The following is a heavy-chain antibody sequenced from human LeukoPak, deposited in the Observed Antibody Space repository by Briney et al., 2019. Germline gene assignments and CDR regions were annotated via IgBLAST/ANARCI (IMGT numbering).Heavy chain of an antibody. CDR3: ARCSRAMTFGAVIVEDYYRMDV. CDR2: IYHDDSGT. J-gene: IGHJ6*02. Sequence: GEPLKISCKGSGYSFTSYWIGWVRQMPGKGLEWIGIIYHDDSGTRCSPSFQGQVTISADKSASTAYLQWSSLKASDTAMYYCARCSRAMTFGAVIVEDYYRMDVWGQGTTVTVSS. D-gene: IGHD3-16*02. CDR1: GYSFTSYW. V-gene: IGHV5-51*01.